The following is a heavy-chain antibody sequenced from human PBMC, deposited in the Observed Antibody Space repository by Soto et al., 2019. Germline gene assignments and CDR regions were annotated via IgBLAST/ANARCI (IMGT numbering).Heavy chain of an antibody. D-gene: IGHD3-22*01. CDR2: ISGSGGST. J-gene: IGHJ4*02. CDR3: AKDKFPYYDSNGYYPIDY. V-gene: IGHV3-23*01. Sequence: EVQLLESGGGLVQPGGSLRLSCAASGFTFSSYAMSWVRQAPGKGLEWVSAISGSGGSTYYADSVKGRFTISRDNSKNTLYLQMNSLRAEDTAVYYCAKDKFPYYDSNGYYPIDYWGQGTLVTVSS. CDR1: GFTFSSYA.